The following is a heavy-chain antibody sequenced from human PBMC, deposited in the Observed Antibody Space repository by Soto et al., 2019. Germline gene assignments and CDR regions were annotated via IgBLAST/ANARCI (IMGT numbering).Heavy chain of an antibody. Sequence: QPGGSLRLSCAASGFTFSDHYMDWVRQAPGKGLEWVGRTRNKANSYTTEYAASVKGRFTISRDDSKNSLYLQMNSLKTEDTAVYYCARDLRGDSRPYWGQGTLVTVSS. CDR1: GFTFSDHY. V-gene: IGHV3-72*01. CDR2: TRNKANSYTT. CDR3: ARDLRGDSRPY. D-gene: IGHD2-21*02. J-gene: IGHJ4*02.